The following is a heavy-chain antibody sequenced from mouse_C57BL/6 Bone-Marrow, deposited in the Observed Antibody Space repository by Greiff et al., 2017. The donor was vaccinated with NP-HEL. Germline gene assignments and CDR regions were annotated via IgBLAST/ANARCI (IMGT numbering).Heavy chain of an antibody. CDR3: ARWTGTVYYYAMDY. D-gene: IGHD4-1*01. CDR1: GYTFTSYG. Sequence: QVQLQQSGAELARPGASVKLSCKASGYTFTSYGISWVKQRTGQGLEWIGEIYPRSGNTYYNEKFKGKATLTADKSSSTAYMELHILTSEDSAVYFCARWTGTVYYYAMDYWGQGTSVTVSS. J-gene: IGHJ4*01. CDR2: IYPRSGNT. V-gene: IGHV1-81*01.